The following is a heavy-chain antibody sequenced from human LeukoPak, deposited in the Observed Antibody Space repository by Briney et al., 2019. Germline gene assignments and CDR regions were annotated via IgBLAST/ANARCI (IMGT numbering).Heavy chain of an antibody. CDR3: ASTSMVRGVRYYYYGMDV. J-gene: IGHJ6*02. V-gene: IGHV4-39*01. D-gene: IGHD3-10*01. Sequence: SETLSLTCTASGGSISSSSYYWGWIRQPPGKGLEWIGSIYYSGSTYYNPSLKSRVTISVDTSKNQLSLKLSSVTAADTAVYYCASTSMVRGVRYYYYGMDVWGQGTTVTVSS. CDR2: IYYSGST. CDR1: GGSISSSSYY.